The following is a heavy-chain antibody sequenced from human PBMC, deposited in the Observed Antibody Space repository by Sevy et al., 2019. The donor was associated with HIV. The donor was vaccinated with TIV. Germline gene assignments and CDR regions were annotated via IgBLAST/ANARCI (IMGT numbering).Heavy chain of an antibody. J-gene: IGHJ5*02. CDR3: AKEPHTTVVTLGNWFDP. Sequence: GGSLRLSCAASGFTFSDAWMSWVRQGPGKGLEWVGRMKSKTEGGTTDYAAPVKGRFTISRDDSKNTLYLQMNSLKTEDTAVYYCAKEPHTTVVTLGNWFDPWGQGTLVTVSS. CDR2: MKSKTEGGTT. D-gene: IGHD4-17*01. CDR1: GFTFSDAW. V-gene: IGHV3-15*01.